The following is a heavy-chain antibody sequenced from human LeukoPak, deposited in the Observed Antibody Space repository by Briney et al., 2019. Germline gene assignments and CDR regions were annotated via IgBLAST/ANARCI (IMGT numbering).Heavy chain of an antibody. CDR2: ISGSGGST. CDR3: AKALKVVAGSGPVDYYYYMDV. V-gene: IGHV3-23*01. Sequence: GGSLRLSCAASGFTFSNAWMSWVRQAPGKGLEWVSAISGSGGSTYYADSVKGRFTISRDNSKNTLYLQMNSLRAEDTAVYYCAKALKVVAGSGPVDYYYYMDVWGKGTTVTISS. CDR1: GFTFSNAW. D-gene: IGHD6-19*01. J-gene: IGHJ6*03.